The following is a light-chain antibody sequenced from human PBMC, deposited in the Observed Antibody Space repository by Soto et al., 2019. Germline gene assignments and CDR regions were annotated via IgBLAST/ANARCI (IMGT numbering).Light chain of an antibody. CDR3: QQYDSWPPLT. CDR1: QSVSSK. J-gene: IGKJ4*01. CDR2: GAS. V-gene: IGKV3-15*01. Sequence: EILMTQSPATLSLSPGERATLSCRASQSVSSKVAWYQQRRGQAPRLLIYGASSRATGIPARFSGSGSGTEFTLTISVLQSEDFAVYYCQQYDSWPPLTFGGGTKVEIK.